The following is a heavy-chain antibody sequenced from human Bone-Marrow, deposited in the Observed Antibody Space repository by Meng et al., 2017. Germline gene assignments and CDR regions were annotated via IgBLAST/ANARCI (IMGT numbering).Heavy chain of an antibody. V-gene: IGHV4-59*01. J-gene: IGHJ4*02. Sequence: SETLSLTCTVSGGSINSYHWSWIRQPPGKGLEWIGYIYYNGSPNYNPSLNSRVTISVDTSKNQFSLKLSSVTAADTAVYYCARINYDSSGYSLRKWGQANL. D-gene: IGHD3-22*01. CDR2: IYYNGSP. CDR3: ARINYDSSGYSLRK. CDR1: GGSINSYH.